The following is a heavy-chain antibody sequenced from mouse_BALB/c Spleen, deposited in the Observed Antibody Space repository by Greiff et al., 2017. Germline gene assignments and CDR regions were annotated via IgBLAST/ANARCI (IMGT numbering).Heavy chain of an antibody. Sequence: DVQLQESGPGLVKPSQSLSLTCTVTGYSITSDYAWNWIRQFPGNKLEWMGYISYSGSTSYNPSLKSRISITRDTSKNQFFLQLNSVTTEDTATYYCARWDGNWDYYAMDYWGQGTSVTVSS. CDR3: ARWDGNWDYYAMDY. D-gene: IGHD2-1*01. CDR2: ISYSGST. J-gene: IGHJ4*01. V-gene: IGHV3-2*02. CDR1: GYSITSDYA.